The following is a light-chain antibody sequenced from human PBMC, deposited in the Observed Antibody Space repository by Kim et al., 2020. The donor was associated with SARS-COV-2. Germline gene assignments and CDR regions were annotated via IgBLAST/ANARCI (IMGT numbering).Light chain of an antibody. CDR1: NIGSKN. Sequence: SYELTQPLSVSVALGQTAKITCGGNNIGSKNVHWYQQKPGQAPVLVIYRDSNRPSGIPERFSGSNSGNTATLTISRAQAGDEADYYCHVWDSSLVV. CDR2: RDS. CDR3: HVWDSSLVV. J-gene: IGLJ2*01. V-gene: IGLV3-9*01.